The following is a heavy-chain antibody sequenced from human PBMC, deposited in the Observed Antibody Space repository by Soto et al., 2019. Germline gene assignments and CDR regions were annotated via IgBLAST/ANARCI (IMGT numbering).Heavy chain of an antibody. J-gene: IGHJ6*02. Sequence: QVQLVESGGGLVKPGGSLRLSCAVSGVTFSDCYMNWIRQAPGKGLEWVSYISSSGTSINYAGSVKGRFTISRDNAKNSLYLQMCSLRAEDTAMYYCARVRLGEWGYAMDVWGQGTTVTVSS. CDR3: ARVRLGEWGYAMDV. V-gene: IGHV3-11*01. CDR2: ISSSGTSI. D-gene: IGHD3-16*01. CDR1: GVTFSDCY.